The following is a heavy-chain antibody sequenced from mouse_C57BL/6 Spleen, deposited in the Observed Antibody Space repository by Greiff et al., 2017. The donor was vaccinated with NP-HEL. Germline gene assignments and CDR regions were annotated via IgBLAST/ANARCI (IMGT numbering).Heavy chain of an antibody. CDR1: GFSLTSYG. J-gene: IGHJ4*01. Sequence: VMLVESGPGLVQPSQSLSITCTVSGFSLTSYGVHWVRQSPGKGLEWLGVIWRGGSTDYNAAFMSRLSITKDNSKSQVFFKMNSLQADDTAIYYCSIYYVNYGAMDYWGQGTSVTVSS. V-gene: IGHV2-5*01. CDR3: SIYYVNYGAMDY. CDR2: IWRGGST. D-gene: IGHD2-1*01.